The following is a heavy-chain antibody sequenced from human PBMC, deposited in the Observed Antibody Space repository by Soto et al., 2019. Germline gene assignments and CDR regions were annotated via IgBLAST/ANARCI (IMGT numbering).Heavy chain of an antibody. V-gene: IGHV1-69*06. J-gene: IGHJ4*02. CDR3: ARVSWQQLRSGFDY. Sequence: SVKVSFKASGGTFSSYAISWLRQAPGQGLEWMGGIIPIFGTANYAQKFQGRVTITADKSTSTAYMELSSLRSEDTAVYYCARVSWQQLRSGFDYWGQGTLVTVSS. CDR1: GGTFSSYA. D-gene: IGHD6-13*01. CDR2: IIPIFGTA.